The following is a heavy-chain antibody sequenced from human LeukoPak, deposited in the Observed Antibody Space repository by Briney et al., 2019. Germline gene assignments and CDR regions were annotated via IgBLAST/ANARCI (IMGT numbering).Heavy chain of an antibody. CDR1: GFTFSRYW. J-gene: IGHJ4*02. D-gene: IGHD3-10*01. Sequence: PGGSLRLSCAASGFTFSRYWMHWVRQAPGKGLVWVSGIDSDGHTTFYADYVKGRFTISRDNARNTLFLQMNSLGAEDTAVYYCATLAYGPDYWGQGTLATVSS. CDR3: ATLAYGPDY. V-gene: IGHV3-74*01. CDR2: IDSDGHTT.